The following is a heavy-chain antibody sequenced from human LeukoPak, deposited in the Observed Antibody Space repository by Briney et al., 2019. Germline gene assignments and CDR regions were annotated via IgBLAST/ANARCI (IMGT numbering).Heavy chain of an antibody. CDR3: ARDGYYDSSGYPDDY. Sequence: ASVKVSCKASGYTFTDYYIHWVRQAPGQRLEWMGWINPHSGGTHYAQKFQGWVTMTRDTSISTAYMELSRLKSDDTAVYYCARDGYYDSSGYPDDYWGQGTLVTVSS. V-gene: IGHV1-2*04. J-gene: IGHJ4*02. CDR1: GYTFTDYY. CDR2: INPHSGGT. D-gene: IGHD3-22*01.